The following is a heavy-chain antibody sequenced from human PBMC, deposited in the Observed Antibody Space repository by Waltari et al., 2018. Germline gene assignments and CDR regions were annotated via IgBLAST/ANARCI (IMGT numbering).Heavy chain of an antibody. J-gene: IGHJ6*02. CDR2: MSYSGTT. D-gene: IGHD6-13*01. CDR1: GGSINFYSYF. V-gene: IGHV4-39*01. Sequence: QLQLQESGPGLVKPSETLPLVCTVSGGSINFYSYFWGWFRQPPGKGLEWLGIMSYSGTTHYNPSLKSRGTISVDTAKNQFSLHLSSVTAADTAVYFCARGAAGLEHALDGWGQGTTVTVSS. CDR3: ARGAAGLEHALDG.